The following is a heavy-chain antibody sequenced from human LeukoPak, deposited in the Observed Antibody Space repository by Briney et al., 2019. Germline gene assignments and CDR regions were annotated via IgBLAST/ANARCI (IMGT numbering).Heavy chain of an antibody. CDR2: IWYDGSNI. Sequence: PGRSLRLSCAASGFTFSDYGMHWVRQAPGKGLEWVAVIWYDGSNIYYADSVMGRFTISRDNSRNTLYLQMNRLRAEDTAVYYCVRELPPVVQYYFDHWGPGTLVTVSS. J-gene: IGHJ4*02. D-gene: IGHD2-21*01. CDR3: VRELPPVVQYYFDH. CDR1: GFTFSDYG. V-gene: IGHV3-33*01.